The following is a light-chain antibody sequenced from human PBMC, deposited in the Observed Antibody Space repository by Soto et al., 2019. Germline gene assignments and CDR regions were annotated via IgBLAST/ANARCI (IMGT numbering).Light chain of an antibody. CDR3: SSYAGNKNVV. CDR1: SSEVGGYTY. CDR2: EVS. V-gene: IGLV2-8*01. J-gene: IGLJ2*01. Sequence: QSVLTQPPSASGSPGQSVTISCTGTSSEVGGYTYVSWYQQHPGKAPKLIIYEVSERPSGVPDRFSGSKSGNTASLAVSGLQAADEAEYYCSSYAGNKNVVFGGGTKLTVL.